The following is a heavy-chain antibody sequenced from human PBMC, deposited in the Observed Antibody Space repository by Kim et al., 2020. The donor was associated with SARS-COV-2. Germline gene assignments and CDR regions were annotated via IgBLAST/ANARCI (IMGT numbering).Heavy chain of an antibody. J-gene: IGHJ3*02. D-gene: IGHD3-9*01. CDR1: GFTFSSYW. CDR3: TRVGFGDYDILTGYSPDTYVACDI. V-gene: IGHV3-7*03. CDR2: IKHDGSGT. Sequence: GGSLRLSCAASGFTFSSYWMSWVRQAPGKGLEWVATIKHDGSGTYYVDSVKGRFTISRDNAKNSLYLQMNSLRAEDTAVYYCTRVGFGDYDILTGYSPDTYVACDIWGQETMLTV.